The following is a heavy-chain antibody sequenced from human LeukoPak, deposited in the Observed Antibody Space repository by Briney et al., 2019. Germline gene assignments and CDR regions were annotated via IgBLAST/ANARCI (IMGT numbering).Heavy chain of an antibody. J-gene: IGHJ1*01. Sequence: SETLSLTCTVSGESITSGQYYWSWIRQSAVKGLEWIGRFYISGFTNYNPSLKSRVTISPDRSRNQFFLNLTSVTAADTAVYYCARDDYGDSFQLWGQGTLVTVSS. V-gene: IGHV4-61*02. CDR3: ARDDYGDSFQL. D-gene: IGHD4-17*01. CDR2: FYISGFT. CDR1: GESITSGQYY.